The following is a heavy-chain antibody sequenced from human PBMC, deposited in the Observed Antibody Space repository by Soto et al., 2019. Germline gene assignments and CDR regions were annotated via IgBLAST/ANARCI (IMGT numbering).Heavy chain of an antibody. V-gene: IGHV4-59*12. CDR3: ARDHPHSYGVYYFDY. CDR2: IYYSGST. J-gene: IGHJ4*02. Sequence: PSETLSLTCTVSGGSISSYYWSWIRQPPGKGLEWIGYIYYSGSTNYNPSLKSRVTISVDTSKNQFSLKLSSVTAADTAVYYCARDHPHSYGVYYFDYWGQGTPVTV. CDR1: GGSISSYY. D-gene: IGHD5-18*01.